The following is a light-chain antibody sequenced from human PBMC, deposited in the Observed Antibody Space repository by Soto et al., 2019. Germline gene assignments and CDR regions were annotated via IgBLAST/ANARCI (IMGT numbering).Light chain of an antibody. CDR1: SSDVGGYKY. J-gene: IGLJ3*02. Sequence: QSVLTQPASVSGSPGQSITISCTGTSSDVGGYKYVSWYQQHPGKAPKLMIYEVSNRPSGVSNRFSGSKSGNTASLTISGGQAADDDDYYCSSYTSSSTLWVFGGGTKLTVL. CDR2: EVS. V-gene: IGLV2-14*01. CDR3: SSYTSSSTLWV.